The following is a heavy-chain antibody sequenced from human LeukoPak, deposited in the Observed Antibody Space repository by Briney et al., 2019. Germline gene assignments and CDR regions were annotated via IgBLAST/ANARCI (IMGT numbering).Heavy chain of an antibody. V-gene: IGHV3-9*01. CDR1: GFTFDDYA. CDR2: ISWNSGSI. CDR3: AKGYYDSSGYYPYYSDY. D-gene: IGHD3-22*01. J-gene: IGHJ4*02. Sequence: GGSLRLSCAASGFTFDDYAMRWVRHARGKGLEWVSGISWNSGSIGYADSVKGRFTISRDNAKNSLYLQMNSLRAEDTALYYCAKGYYDSSGYYPYYSDYWGQGTLVTVSS.